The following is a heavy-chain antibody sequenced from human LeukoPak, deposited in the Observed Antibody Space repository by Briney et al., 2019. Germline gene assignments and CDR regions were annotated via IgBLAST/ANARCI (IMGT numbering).Heavy chain of an antibody. D-gene: IGHD2-15*01. Sequence: PSETLSLTCTVSGGSISSSSYYWGWIRRPPGKGLEWIGSIYYSGSTYYHPSLKSRVTISVDTSKNQFSLKLSSVTAADTAVYYCARRLVAATKGYFDYWGQGTLVTVSS. CDR1: GGSISSSSYY. J-gene: IGHJ4*02. CDR2: IYYSGST. V-gene: IGHV4-39*01. CDR3: ARRLVAATKGYFDY.